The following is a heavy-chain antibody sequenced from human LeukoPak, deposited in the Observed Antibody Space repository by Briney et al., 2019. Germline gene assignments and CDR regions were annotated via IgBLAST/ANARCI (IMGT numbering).Heavy chain of an antibody. Sequence: PGGSLRLSCAASGFTFSSYGMHWVRQAPGKGLEWVAVISYDGSNKYYADSVKGRFTISRDNSKNTLCLQMNSLRAEDTAVYYCAKDPESGGNYGYYFDYWGQGTLVTVSS. J-gene: IGHJ4*02. V-gene: IGHV3-30*18. D-gene: IGHD1-7*01. CDR2: ISYDGSNK. CDR3: AKDPESGGNYGYYFDY. CDR1: GFTFSSYG.